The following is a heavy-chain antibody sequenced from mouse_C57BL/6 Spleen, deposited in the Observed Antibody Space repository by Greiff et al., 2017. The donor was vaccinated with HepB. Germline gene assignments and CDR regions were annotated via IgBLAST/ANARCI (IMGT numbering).Heavy chain of an antibody. D-gene: IGHD1-1*01. J-gene: IGHJ1*03. CDR3: ARRGSWYFDV. CDR1: GYSITSGYY. V-gene: IGHV3-6*01. Sequence: EVKLVESGPGLVKPSQSLSLTCSVTGYSITSGYYWNWIRQFPGNKLEWMGYISYDGSNNYNPSLKNRISITRDTSKNQFFLKLNSVTTEDTATYYCARRGSWYFDVWGTGTTVTVSS. CDR2: ISYDGSN.